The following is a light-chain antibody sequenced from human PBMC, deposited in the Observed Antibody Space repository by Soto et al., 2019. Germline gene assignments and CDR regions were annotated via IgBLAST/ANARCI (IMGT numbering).Light chain of an antibody. CDR1: KRFSHSY. CDR2: GAS. CDR3: QQYGSSART. Sequence: EIVWTQSPDTLSLSPGERATLSCRASKRFSHSYLAWYQQKPGQAPRLLIYGASSRATGIPDRFSGSGSGTDXTXXXXXXXXXDXXVYYCQQYGSSARTFGQGTKVEIK. V-gene: IGKV3-20*01. J-gene: IGKJ1*01.